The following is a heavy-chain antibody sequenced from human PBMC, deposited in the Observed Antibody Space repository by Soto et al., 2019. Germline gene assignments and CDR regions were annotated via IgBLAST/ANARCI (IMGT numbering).Heavy chain of an antibody. J-gene: IGHJ6*03. D-gene: IGHD3-9*01. Sequence: QLQLQESGPGLVKPSETLSLTCTVSGGSISSSSYYWGWIRQPPGKGLEWIGSIYYSGSTYYNPSLKSRVPISVDTSKHQFALKLSSVTAADTAVYYCARQSDGARPPLRVYDILTGYYKGHYYYYMDVWGKGTTVTVSS. CDR1: GGSISSSSYY. V-gene: IGHV4-39*01. CDR2: IYYSGST. CDR3: ARQSDGARPPLRVYDILTGYYKGHYYYYMDV.